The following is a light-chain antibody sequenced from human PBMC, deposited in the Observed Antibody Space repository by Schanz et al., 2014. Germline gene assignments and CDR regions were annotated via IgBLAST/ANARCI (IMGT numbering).Light chain of an antibody. CDR1: SSDVGGYNS. CDR3: SSYAGSTTSWV. CDR2: EVT. V-gene: IGLV2-8*01. J-gene: IGLJ3*02. Sequence: QSALTQPPSASGSPKQSVSISCTGTSSDVGGYNSVSWYQQHPGKAPKLMIYEVTKRPSGVPDRFSGSKSANTASLTISGLQAEDEADYYCSSYAGSTTSWVFGGGTKLTVL.